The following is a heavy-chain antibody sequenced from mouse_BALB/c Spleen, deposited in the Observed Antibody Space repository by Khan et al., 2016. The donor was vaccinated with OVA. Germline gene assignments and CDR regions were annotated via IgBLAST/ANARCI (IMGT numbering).Heavy chain of an antibody. CDR1: GYTFTNYW. CDR3: ARGYFGNYGFAF. J-gene: IGHJ3*01. CDR2: IFPGTGTT. V-gene: IGHV1S132*01. Sequence: QVQLQQSGAELVKPGASVKLSCKTSGYTFTNYWIQWVKQRPGQGLGWIGQIFPGTGTTYYNENFKAKATLHIDTSSSTAYMQPSSLTVGDSACYFCARGYFGNYGFAFWGQGSLVTVSA. D-gene: IGHD2-1*01.